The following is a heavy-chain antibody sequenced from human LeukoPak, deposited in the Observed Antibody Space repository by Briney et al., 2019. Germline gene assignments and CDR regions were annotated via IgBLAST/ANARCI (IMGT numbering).Heavy chain of an antibody. CDR1: GFTSSSYW. CDR2: IKQDGSEK. D-gene: IGHD5-18*01. J-gene: IGHJ4*02. CDR3: ARSLWPEDY. V-gene: IGHV3-7*01. Sequence: GGSLRLSCAASGFTSSSYWMSWVRQAPGKGLEWVANIKQDGSEKNYVDSVKGRFTISRDNAKTSLYLQMNSLRAEDTAVYYCARSLWPEDYWGQGTLVTVSS.